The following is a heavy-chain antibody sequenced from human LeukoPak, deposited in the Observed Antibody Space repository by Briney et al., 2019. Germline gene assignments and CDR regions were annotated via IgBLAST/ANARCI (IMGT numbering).Heavy chain of an antibody. D-gene: IGHD3-22*01. Sequence: SETLSLTCTVSGGSISSYYWSWIRQPPGKGLEYIGYIYSSGSTNYNPSLKSRVTISVDTSNSQFTLKLSSVTAADTAVYYCARDSRYSDTSGYYYSHYYMDVWGKGTTVTVSS. CDR2: IYSSGST. V-gene: IGHV4-59*01. CDR1: GGSISSYY. J-gene: IGHJ6*03. CDR3: ARDSRYSDTSGYYYSHYYMDV.